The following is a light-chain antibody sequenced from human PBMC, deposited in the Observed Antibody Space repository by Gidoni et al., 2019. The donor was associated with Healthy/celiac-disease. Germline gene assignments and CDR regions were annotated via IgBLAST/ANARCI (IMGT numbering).Light chain of an antibody. V-gene: IGKV3-20*01. Sequence: EIVLTQSPGTLSLSPGERATLSCRASQSVSSSYLAWYQQTPGQAPRLLIYGASSRATGIPDSFSGSGSGTDFTLTISRLEPEDFAVYYCQQYGSSPGNTFGQGTKLEIK. CDR1: QSVSSSY. J-gene: IGKJ2*01. CDR2: GAS. CDR3: QQYGSSPGNT.